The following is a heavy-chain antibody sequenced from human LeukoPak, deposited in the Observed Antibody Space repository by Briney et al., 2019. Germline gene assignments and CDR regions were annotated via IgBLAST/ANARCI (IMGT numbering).Heavy chain of an antibody. CDR1: GFTFSSYA. Sequence: PGGSLRLSCAASGFTFSSYAMSWVRQAPGKGLEWIGYIYYSGSTNYNPSLKSRVTISVDTSKNQFSLKLSSVTAADTAVYYCARGPYDSSGYCDYWGQGTLVTVSS. J-gene: IGHJ4*02. CDR2: IYYSGST. V-gene: IGHV4-59*12. CDR3: ARGPYDSSGYCDY. D-gene: IGHD3-22*01.